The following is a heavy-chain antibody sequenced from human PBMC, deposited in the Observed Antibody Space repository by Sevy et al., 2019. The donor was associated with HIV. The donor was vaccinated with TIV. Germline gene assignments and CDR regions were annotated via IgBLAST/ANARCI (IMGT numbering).Heavy chain of an antibody. CDR2: ISWNSGSI. J-gene: IGHJ1*01. Sequence: GGSLRLSCAASGFTFDDYAMHWVRQAPGKGLEWVSGISWNSGSIGYADSVKGRFTISRDNAKNSLYLQMNSLRAEDTALYYCAKGGIIAVAGKTEYFQHWGQGTLVIVSS. V-gene: IGHV3-9*01. CDR3: AKGGIIAVAGKTEYFQH. CDR1: GFTFDDYA. D-gene: IGHD6-19*01.